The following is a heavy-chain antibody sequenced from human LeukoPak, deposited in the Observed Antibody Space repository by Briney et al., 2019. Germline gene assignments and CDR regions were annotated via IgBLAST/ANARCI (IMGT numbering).Heavy chain of an antibody. J-gene: IGHJ3*02. CDR1: GGSVNSYY. CDR2: VYYSGGT. V-gene: IGHV4-59*02. CDR3: ARDPSYYDSSDAFDI. Sequence: SETLSLTCTVSGGSVNSYYWGWIRQPPGKGLEWIGQVYYSGGTNYNPSLKSRVTISVDTSKNQFSLKLSSVTAADTAVYYCARDPSYYDSSDAFDIWGQGTMVTVSS. D-gene: IGHD3-22*01.